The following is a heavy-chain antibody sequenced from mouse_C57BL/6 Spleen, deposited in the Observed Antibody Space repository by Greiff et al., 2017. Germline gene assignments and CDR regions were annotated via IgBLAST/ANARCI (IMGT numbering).Heavy chain of an antibody. J-gene: IGHJ2*02. CDR1: GYAFSSSW. Sequence: VQRLESGPELVKPGASVKMSCKASGYAFSSSWMNWVKQRPGQGLEWIGRIYPGDGDTKYNGKFKGKATLTADKSSSTAYRQLSSLTSEDSAVYFWSRWVCNYPLDYWGQGTSLTVSS. CDR3: SRWVCNYPLDY. D-gene: IGHD2-1*01. CDR2: IYPGDGDT. V-gene: IGHV1-82*01.